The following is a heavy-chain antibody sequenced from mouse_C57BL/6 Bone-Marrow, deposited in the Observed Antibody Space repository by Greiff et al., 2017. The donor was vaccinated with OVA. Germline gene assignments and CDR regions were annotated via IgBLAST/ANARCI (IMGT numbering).Heavy chain of an antibody. J-gene: IGHJ3*01. CDR1: GYSITSGYY. D-gene: IGHD2-2*01. Sequence: VEESGPGLVKPSQSLSLTCSVTGYSITSGYYWNWIRQFPGNKLEWMGYISYDGSNNYNPSLKNRISITRDTSKNQFFLKLNSVTTEDTATYYCASSTMVTPAWFAYWGQGTLVTVSA. V-gene: IGHV3-6*01. CDR2: ISYDGSN. CDR3: ASSTMVTPAWFAY.